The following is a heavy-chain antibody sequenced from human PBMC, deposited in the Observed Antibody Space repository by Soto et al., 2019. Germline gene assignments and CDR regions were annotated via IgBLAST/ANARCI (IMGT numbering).Heavy chain of an antibody. CDR2: MNPNSGNT. Sequence: QVQLVQSGAEVKKPGASVKVSCKASGYTLTSYDINWVRQATGQGLEWMGWMNPNSGNTGYAQKLQGRVTMTRNTSISTAYMELSSLRSEDTAVYYCARKYSSSWYPYYYYYYYMDVWGKGTTVTVSS. D-gene: IGHD6-13*01. J-gene: IGHJ6*03. V-gene: IGHV1-8*01. CDR1: GYTLTSYD. CDR3: ARKYSSSWYPYYYYYYYMDV.